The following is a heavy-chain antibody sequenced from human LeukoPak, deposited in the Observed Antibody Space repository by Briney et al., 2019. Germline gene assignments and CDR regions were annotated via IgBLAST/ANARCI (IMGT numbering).Heavy chain of an antibody. J-gene: IGHJ5*02. D-gene: IGHD2-15*01. V-gene: IGHV3-21*01. CDR1: GFTFSSYS. CDR2: SSSSSSYI. Sequence: PGGSLRLSCAASGFTFSSYSMNWVRQAPGKGLEWVSSSSSSSSYIYYADSVKGRFTISRDNAKNSLYLQMNSLRAEDTAVYYCARGLYCSGGSCYPKINWFDPWGQGTLVTVSS. CDR3: ARGLYCSGGSCYPKINWFDP.